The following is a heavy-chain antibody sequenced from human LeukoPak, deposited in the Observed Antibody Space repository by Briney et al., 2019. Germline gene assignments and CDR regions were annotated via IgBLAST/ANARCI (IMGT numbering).Heavy chain of an antibody. J-gene: IGHJ6*03. CDR2: ITSNGAYT. CDR1: GFTFSSYT. D-gene: IGHD1-26*01. Sequence: PGGSLRLSCAASGFTFSSYTIHWVRQAPGQRLQSVSAITSNGAYTHYADSVKGRFAISRDNSRNAVFLQMGGLRIKDMAVYYCARVKMGATVSDYYYYYMDVWGKGTTVTVSS. V-gene: IGHV3-64*02. CDR3: ARVKMGATVSDYYYYYMDV.